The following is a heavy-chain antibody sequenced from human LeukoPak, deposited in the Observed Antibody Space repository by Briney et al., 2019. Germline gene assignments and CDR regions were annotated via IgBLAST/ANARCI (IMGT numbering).Heavy chain of an antibody. D-gene: IGHD3-16*01. CDR3: ASVTQTTFGYYFDY. J-gene: IGHJ4*02. Sequence: GGSLRLSCAASGFTFSDYYMSWIRQAPGKGLEWVSYISSSGSTIYYADSVKGRFTVSRDNAKNSLYLQMNSLRAEDTAVYYCASVTQTTFGYYFDYWGQGTLVTVSS. CDR1: GFTFSDYY. CDR2: ISSSGSTI. V-gene: IGHV3-11*04.